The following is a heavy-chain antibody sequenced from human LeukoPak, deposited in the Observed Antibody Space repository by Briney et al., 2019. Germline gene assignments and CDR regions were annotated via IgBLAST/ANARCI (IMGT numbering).Heavy chain of an antibody. D-gene: IGHD5-12*01. CDR2: ISVRSNYI. CDR1: GYTFSSFS. Sequence: PGGSLRLSCVASGYTFSSFSINWVRQAPGKGLEWVSSISVRSNYIYYADSVRGRFSISRDDARDSLFLQMNSLRAEDTAVYYCARDPPGSGSLLHFEYWGQGAVVTVSS. J-gene: IGHJ4*02. V-gene: IGHV3-21*01. CDR3: ARDPPGSGSLLHFEY.